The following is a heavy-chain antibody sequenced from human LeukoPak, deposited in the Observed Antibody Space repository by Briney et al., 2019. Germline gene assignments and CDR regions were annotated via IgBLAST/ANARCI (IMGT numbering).Heavy chain of an antibody. V-gene: IGHV1-18*01. CDR2: ISAYNGNT. CDR3: ARGATVVTLTGGPLTYYMDV. J-gene: IGHJ6*03. CDR1: GYTFTSYG. D-gene: IGHD4-23*01. Sequence: ASVKVSCKASGYTFTSYGISWVRQAPGQGLEWMGWISAYNGNTNYARKLQGRVTMTTDTSTSTAYMELRSLRSDDTAVYYCARGATVVTLTGGPLTYYMDVWGKGTTATVSS.